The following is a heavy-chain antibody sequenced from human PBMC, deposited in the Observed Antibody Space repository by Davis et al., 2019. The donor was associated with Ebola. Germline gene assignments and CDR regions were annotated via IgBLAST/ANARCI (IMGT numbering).Heavy chain of an antibody. J-gene: IGHJ6*02. CDR3: ARVLYSSPTNLYYYYDMDV. V-gene: IGHV3-7*01. CDR1: GFTFSSYW. CDR2: IKQDGSEK. Sequence: PGGSLRLSCAASGFTFSSYWMSCVRQAPGKGLEWVANIKQDGSEKYYVDSVKGRFTISRDNAKNSLYLQMNSLRAEDTAVYYCARVLYSSPTNLYYYYDMDVWGQGTTVTVSS. D-gene: IGHD6-13*01.